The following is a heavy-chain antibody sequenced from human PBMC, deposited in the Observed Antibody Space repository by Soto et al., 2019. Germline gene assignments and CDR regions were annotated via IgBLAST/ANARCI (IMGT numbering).Heavy chain of an antibody. CDR3: ATSFGSGYRAFDY. J-gene: IGHJ4*02. CDR2: FNPILSMS. D-gene: IGHD3-10*01. V-gene: IGHV1-69*02. Sequence: QVQLVQSGAEVKKPGFSVKVSCKASGDTFNFYTINWVRQAPGLGLEWMGRFNPILSMSNSALRFQGRVTLTADKSTSTAYMVLSSLRSDDTAVYYCATSFGSGYRAFDYWGQGVLVTVSS. CDR1: GDTFNFYT.